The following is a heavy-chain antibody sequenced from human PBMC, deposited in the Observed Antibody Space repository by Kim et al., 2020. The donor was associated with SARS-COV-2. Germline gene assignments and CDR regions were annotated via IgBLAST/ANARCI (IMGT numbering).Heavy chain of an antibody. Sequence: SETLSLTCAVYGGSFSGYYWSWIRQPPGKGLEWIGEINHSGSTNYNPSLKSRVTISVDTSKNQFSLKLSSVTAADTAVYYCARGRGALTLTYYYDSSGPLDPWGQGTLVTVSS. V-gene: IGHV4-34*01. J-gene: IGHJ5*02. CDR2: INHSGST. CDR3: ARGRGALTLTYYYDSSGPLDP. D-gene: IGHD3-22*01. CDR1: GGSFSGYY.